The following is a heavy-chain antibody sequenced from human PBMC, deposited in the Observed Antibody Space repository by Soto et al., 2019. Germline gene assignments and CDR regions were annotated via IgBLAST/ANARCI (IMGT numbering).Heavy chain of an antibody. Sequence: QVQLVESGGGVVQPGRSLRLSCAASGFTFSSYGMHWVRQAPGKGLEWVAVIWYDGSNKDYADSVKGRFTISRDNSKNTLYLQMNSLRAEDTAVYYCARGTGGTTTYAFDIWGQGTMVTVSS. CDR3: ARGTGGTTTYAFDI. V-gene: IGHV3-33*01. CDR2: IWYDGSNK. J-gene: IGHJ3*02. D-gene: IGHD1-1*01. CDR1: GFTFSSYG.